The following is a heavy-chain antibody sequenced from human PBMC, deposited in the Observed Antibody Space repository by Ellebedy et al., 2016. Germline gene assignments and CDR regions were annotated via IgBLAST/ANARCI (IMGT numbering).Heavy chain of an antibody. V-gene: IGHV3-23*01. CDR3: YYGHYSAS. Sequence: GESLKISXVASGFTFRNFFMSWVRQAPGGGLEWVSTISAGGDITFSADSVKGRFTISRDNSRDTLYLQMNNLRAEDTAVYYCYYGHYSASWGQGTLVTVSS. CDR1: GFTFRNFF. D-gene: IGHD4-17*01. CDR2: ISAGGDIT. J-gene: IGHJ4*02.